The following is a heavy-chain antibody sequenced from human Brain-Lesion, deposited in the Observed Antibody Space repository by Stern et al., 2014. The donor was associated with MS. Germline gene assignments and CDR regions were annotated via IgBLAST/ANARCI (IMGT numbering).Heavy chain of an antibody. CDR1: GGSISSSTYY. D-gene: IGHD1-26*01. CDR3: ARHDSVPRPSQLYSARDRGPGYFDY. Sequence: QVQLVESGPGLVKPSETLSLTCTVSGGSISSSTYYWAWIRQPPGKGLEWIGNIYYSGFTYYNPSPKNRVTTPVDMSKNQFSLKLSSVTAADTAIYYCARHDSVPRPSQLYSARDRGPGYFDYWGQGTLVTVSS. V-gene: IGHV4-39*01. CDR2: IYYSGFT. J-gene: IGHJ4*02.